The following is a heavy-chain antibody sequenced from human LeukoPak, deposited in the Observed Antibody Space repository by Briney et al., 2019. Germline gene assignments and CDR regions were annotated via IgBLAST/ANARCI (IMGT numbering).Heavy chain of an antibody. CDR2: ISAYNGNT. V-gene: IGHV1-18*01. CDR3: ATPRPPRFMGAFDI. Sequence: GASVKVSCKASGYTFTSYGISWVRQAPGQGLEWMGWISAYNGNTNYAQKLQGRVTMTTDTSTSTAYMELRSLRSDDTAVYYCATPRPPRFMGAFDIWGQGTMVTVSS. CDR1: GYTFTSYG. J-gene: IGHJ3*02.